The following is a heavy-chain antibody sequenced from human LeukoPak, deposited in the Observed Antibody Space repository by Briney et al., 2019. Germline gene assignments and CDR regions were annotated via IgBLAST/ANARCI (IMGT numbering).Heavy chain of an antibody. D-gene: IGHD3-10*01. CDR1: GYSINNGFY. CDR3: ARGFRGPNFDY. Sequence: SSETLSLTCTVSGYSINNGFYWGWIRQPPGKGLEWIGTIHYSGNTDYNPSLKSRVTISGDTSKNQFSLKLSSVTAADTAVYYCARGFRGPNFDYWGQGTLVTVSS. V-gene: IGHV4-38-2*02. J-gene: IGHJ4*02. CDR2: IHYSGNT.